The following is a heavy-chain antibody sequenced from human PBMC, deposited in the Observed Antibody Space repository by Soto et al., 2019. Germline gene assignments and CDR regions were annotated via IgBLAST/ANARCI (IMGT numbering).Heavy chain of an antibody. Sequence: GGSLRLSCAASGFTFSSYGMHWVRQAPGKGLEWVAVIWYDGSNKYYVDSVKGRFTISRDNSKNTLYLQMNSLRADDTAVYYCAREQHQTYYYYYGMDVWGQGTTVTVSS. CDR2: IWYDGSNK. J-gene: IGHJ6*02. CDR1: GFTFSSYG. CDR3: AREQHQTYYYYYGMDV. V-gene: IGHV3-33*01. D-gene: IGHD1-1*01.